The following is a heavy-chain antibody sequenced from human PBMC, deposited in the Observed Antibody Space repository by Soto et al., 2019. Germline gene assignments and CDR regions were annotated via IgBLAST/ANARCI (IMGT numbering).Heavy chain of an antibody. D-gene: IGHD1-26*01. CDR1: GYTSTSYG. V-gene: IGHV1-18*04. CDR2: ISAYNGNT. CDR3: ASSALRRGIVG. J-gene: IGHJ4*02. Sequence: QVQLVQSGAEVKKPGASVKVSCKASGYTSTSYGISWVRQAPGQGLEWMGWISAYNGNTNYAQKLQGRVTMTTDTSTSTGYMELRSLRSDDTAVYYCASSALRRGIVGWGQGTLVTVSS.